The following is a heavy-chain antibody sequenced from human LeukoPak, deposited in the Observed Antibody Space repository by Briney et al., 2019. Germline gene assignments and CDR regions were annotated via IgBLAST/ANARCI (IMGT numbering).Heavy chain of an antibody. V-gene: IGHV1-69*13. Sequence: ASVKVSCKAPGGTFSSYAISWVRQAPGQGLEWMGGIIPIFGTANYAQKFQGRVTITADESTSTAYMELSSLRSEDTAVYYCARGSFRRSNFDYWGQGTLVTVSS. CDR2: IIPIFGTA. J-gene: IGHJ4*02. D-gene: IGHD3-10*01. CDR1: GGTFSSYA. CDR3: ARGSFRRSNFDY.